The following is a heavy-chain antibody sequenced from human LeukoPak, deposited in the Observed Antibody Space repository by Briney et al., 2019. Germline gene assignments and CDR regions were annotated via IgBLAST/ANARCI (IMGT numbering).Heavy chain of an antibody. Sequence: PGGSLRLSCAASGFTVSSNYMSWVRQAPGKGLEWVSVIYSGGSTYYADSVKGRFTISRDNSKNTVYLQMNSLRAEDTAVYYCARGTTDILTGYYYYAMGVWGQGTTVTVSS. CDR1: GFTVSSNY. J-gene: IGHJ6*02. CDR2: IYSGGST. D-gene: IGHD3-9*01. CDR3: ARGTTDILTGYYYYAMGV. V-gene: IGHV3-53*01.